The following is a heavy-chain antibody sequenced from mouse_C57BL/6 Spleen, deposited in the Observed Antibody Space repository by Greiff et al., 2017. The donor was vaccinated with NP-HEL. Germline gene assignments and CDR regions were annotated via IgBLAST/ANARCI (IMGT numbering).Heavy chain of an antibody. V-gene: IGHV1-72*01. D-gene: IGHD2-3*01. CDR1: GYTFTSYW. J-gene: IGHJ3*01. Sequence: QVQLQQPGAELVKPGASVKLSCKASGYTFTSYWMHWVKQRPGRGLEWIGRIDPISGGTKYNEKFKSKATLTVDKPSSTAYMQLSSLTSEDSAVYYCARGVSYDGYYWFAYWGQGTLVTVSA. CDR2: IDPISGGT. CDR3: ARGVSYDGYYWFAY.